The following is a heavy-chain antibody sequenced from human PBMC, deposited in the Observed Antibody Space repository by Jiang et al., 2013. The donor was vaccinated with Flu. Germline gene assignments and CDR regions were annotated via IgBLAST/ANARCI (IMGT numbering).Heavy chain of an antibody. J-gene: IGHJ4*02. CDR2: IDWDDDK. D-gene: IGHD3-3*01. Sequence: KPTQTLTLTCTFSGFSLSTSGMCVSWIRQPPGKALEWLALIDWDDDKYYSTSLKTRLTISKDTSKNQVVLTMTNMDPVDTATYYCARILNDFWSGYHFDYWGQGTLVTVSS. CDR1: GFSLSTSGMC. V-gene: IGHV2-70*01. CDR3: ARILNDFWSGYHFDY.